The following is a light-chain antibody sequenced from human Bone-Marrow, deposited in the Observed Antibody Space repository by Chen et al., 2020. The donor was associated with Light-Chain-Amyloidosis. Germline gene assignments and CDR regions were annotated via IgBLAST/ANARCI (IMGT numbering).Light chain of an antibody. V-gene: IGLV3-21*02. CDR1: TIGSTS. J-gene: IGLJ3*02. CDR3: QVWDRSGDRPV. CDR2: DDS. Sequence: SYVLTQPSSVSVAPGQTATIACGGNTIGSTSVHWYQQTPGQAPLLVVYDDSDRPSGIPERLSGSNSGNTATLTISRVEAGDEADYYCQVWDRSGDRPVFGGGTKLTVL.